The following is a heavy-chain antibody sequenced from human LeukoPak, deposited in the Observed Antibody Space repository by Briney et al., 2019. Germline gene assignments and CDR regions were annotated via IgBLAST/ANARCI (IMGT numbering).Heavy chain of an antibody. CDR3: ASIKSGYPFGYFDF. D-gene: IGHD5-18*01. J-gene: IGHJ4*02. V-gene: IGHV4-59*11. CDR2: MTASDTT. CDR1: GVPITTHY. Sequence: PSETLSLPCTVSGVPITTHYWSWLRQPPGKELEWIPNMTASDTTKNNPPLTSPIALSTDTSTIQFSLILSSVTEADTAVYLCASIKSGYPFGYFDFWGQGILVTVSS.